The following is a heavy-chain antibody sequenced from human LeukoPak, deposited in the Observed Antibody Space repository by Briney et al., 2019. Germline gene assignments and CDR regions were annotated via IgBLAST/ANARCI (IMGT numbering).Heavy chain of an antibody. V-gene: IGHV3-9*01. J-gene: IGHJ4*02. CDR1: GFTFDDYA. CDR2: ISWNSGSI. Sequence: GGSLRLSCAASGFTFDDYAMHWVRQAPGKGLEWLCGISWNSGSIGYADSVKGRFTISRDNAKNSLYLQMNSLRAEDTALYYCAKGKRSGYYYVELDYWGQGTLVTVSS. D-gene: IGHD3-22*01. CDR3: AKGKRSGYYYVELDY.